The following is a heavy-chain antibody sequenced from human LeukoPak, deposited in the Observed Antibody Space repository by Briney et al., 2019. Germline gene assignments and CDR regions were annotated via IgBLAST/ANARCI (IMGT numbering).Heavy chain of an antibody. D-gene: IGHD3-16*01. CDR3: ARTYYDYVWGSWTY. Sequence: SETLSLTCTVSGGSISSSSYYWGWIRQPPGKGLEWIGSIYYSGSTYYNPSLKSRVTISVDTSKNQFSLKLSPVTAADTAVYYCARTYYDYVWGSWTYWGQGTLVTVSS. CDR1: GGSISSSSYY. CDR2: IYYSGST. V-gene: IGHV4-39*01. J-gene: IGHJ4*02.